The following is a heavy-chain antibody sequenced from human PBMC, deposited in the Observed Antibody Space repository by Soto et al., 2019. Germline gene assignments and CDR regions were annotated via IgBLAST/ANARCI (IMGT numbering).Heavy chain of an antibody. D-gene: IGHD2-15*01. Sequence: QVQLQESGPGLVKPSETLSLTCTVSGGSLSSYYWSWIRQPAGKGLEWIGRIYTSGSTNYNPSLQRRVTVPVHTSKNQFSLQPSSVAAADRAVYDCARVVAYCSGRSCPDYYYYGMDGWGQGTTVIVSS. V-gene: IGHV4-4*07. CDR2: IYTSGST. CDR3: ARVVAYCSGRSCPDYYYYGMDG. CDR1: GGSLSSYY. J-gene: IGHJ6*02.